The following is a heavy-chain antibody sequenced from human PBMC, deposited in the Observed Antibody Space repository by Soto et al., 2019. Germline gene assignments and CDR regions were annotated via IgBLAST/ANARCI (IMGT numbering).Heavy chain of an antibody. CDR3: TTGAPARIIAAHDAFDI. CDR2: IKSKTDGGTT. J-gene: IGHJ3*02. D-gene: IGHD6-6*01. Sequence: GGSLRLSCAASGFTFSNAWMNWVRQAPGKGLEWVGRIKSKTDGGTTDYAAPVKGRFTISRDDSKNTLYLQMNSLKTEDTAVYYCTTGAPARIIAAHDAFDIWGQGTMVTVSS. CDR1: GFTFSNAW. V-gene: IGHV3-15*01.